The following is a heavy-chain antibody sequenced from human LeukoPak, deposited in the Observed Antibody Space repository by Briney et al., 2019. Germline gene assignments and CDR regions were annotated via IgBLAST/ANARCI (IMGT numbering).Heavy chain of an antibody. CDR2: IIPIFGTA. CDR1: GGTFSSYA. V-gene: IGHV1-69*13. Sequence: ASVKVSCKASGGTFSSYAISWVRQAPGQGLEWMGGIIPIFGTANYAQKFQGRVTITADESTSTAYMEMSSLRSEDTAVYYCARSRGNWNYDRFDYWGQGTLVTVSS. CDR3: ARSRGNWNYDRFDY. J-gene: IGHJ4*02. D-gene: IGHD1-7*01.